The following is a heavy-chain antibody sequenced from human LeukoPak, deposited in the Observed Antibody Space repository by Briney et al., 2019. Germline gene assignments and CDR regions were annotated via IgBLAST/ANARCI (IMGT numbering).Heavy chain of an antibody. V-gene: IGHV4-4*07. CDR2: IYTSGST. J-gene: IGHJ6*03. Sequence: SETLSLTCTVSGYSISSGYYWSWIRQPAGKGLEWIGRIYTSGSTNYNPSLKSRVTMSVDTSKNQFSLKLSSVTAADTAVYYCARVGYYGSGSYPVGHYYYYMDVWGKGTTVTISS. CDR1: GYSISSGYY. CDR3: ARVGYYGSGSYPVGHYYYYMDV. D-gene: IGHD3-10*01.